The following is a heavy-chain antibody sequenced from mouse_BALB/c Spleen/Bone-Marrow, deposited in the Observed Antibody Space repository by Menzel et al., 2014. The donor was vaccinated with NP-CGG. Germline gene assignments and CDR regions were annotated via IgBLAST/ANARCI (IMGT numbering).Heavy chain of an antibody. V-gene: IGHV14-4*02. CDR2: IDPENGDT. Sequence: VQLQQSGAELVRSGASVKLSCTASGFNIKDYYMHWVKQRPEQGLEWIGWIDPENGDTEYAPKFQGKATMTADTSSYTAYLQLSSLTSEDTAVYYCNGNYYAMDYWGQGTSVTVSS. CDR3: NGNYYAMDY. CDR1: GFNIKDYY. D-gene: IGHD2-1*01. J-gene: IGHJ4*01.